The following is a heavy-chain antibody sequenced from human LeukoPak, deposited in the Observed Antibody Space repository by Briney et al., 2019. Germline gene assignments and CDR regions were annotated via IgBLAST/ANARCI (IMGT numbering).Heavy chain of an antibody. CDR3: ARDLGDLPGYDYFDP. J-gene: IGHJ5*02. Sequence: ASVKVSCKASGDTFISYYIHWVRQAPGQGLEWMGMINPSGGNPSYTQRFLGRLTMTTDTSTSTVYMELSSLRSEDTAVYFCARDLGDLPGYDYFDPWGQGTLVTVSS. CDR2: INPSGGNP. V-gene: IGHV1-46*01. D-gene: IGHD3-22*01. CDR1: GDTFISYY.